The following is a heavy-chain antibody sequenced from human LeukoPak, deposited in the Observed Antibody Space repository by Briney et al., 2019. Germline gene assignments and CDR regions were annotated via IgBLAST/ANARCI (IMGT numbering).Heavy chain of an antibody. CDR3: ARAAYYDFWSEYNWFDP. Sequence: GASVKVSCKASGYTFSGYYIHWVRQAPGQGLEWMGRINPNSGGTNYAQKFQGRVTMTRDTSISTAYMELSRLRSDDTAVYYCARAAYYDFWSEYNWFDPWGQGTLLTVSS. CDR2: INPNSGGT. CDR1: GYTFSGYY. V-gene: IGHV1-2*06. D-gene: IGHD3-3*01. J-gene: IGHJ5*02.